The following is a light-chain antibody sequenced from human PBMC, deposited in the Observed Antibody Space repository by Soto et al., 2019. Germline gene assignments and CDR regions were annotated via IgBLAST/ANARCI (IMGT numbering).Light chain of an antibody. J-gene: IGKJ3*01. Sequence: EIVLTQSPGTLSLSPGERATLSCRASQSFSSSWVAWYQQKPGQAPRLLIYAASRRVTGIPDRFSGSGSGTDFTLTISRLEPEDFAVYYCQHYGGSPPFTFGPGTKVDIK. CDR1: QSFSSSW. CDR3: QHYGGSPPFT. CDR2: AAS. V-gene: IGKV3-20*01.